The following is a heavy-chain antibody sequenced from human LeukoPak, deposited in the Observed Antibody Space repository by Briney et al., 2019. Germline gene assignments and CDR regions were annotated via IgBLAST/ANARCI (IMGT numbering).Heavy chain of an antibody. CDR1: GGSISNNNW. CDR3: AREISGSYPGVYYYGLDV. D-gene: IGHD1-26*01. J-gene: IGHJ6*02. Sequence: SETLSLTCAVSGGSISNNNWWTWVLQPPGKGLEWIVEIYHSGITNYNPSLKSRVAISVDRSKSQFSLKLSSVTAADTAVYYCAREISGSYPGVYYYGLDVWGQGTTVTVSS. CDR2: IYHSGIT. V-gene: IGHV4-4*02.